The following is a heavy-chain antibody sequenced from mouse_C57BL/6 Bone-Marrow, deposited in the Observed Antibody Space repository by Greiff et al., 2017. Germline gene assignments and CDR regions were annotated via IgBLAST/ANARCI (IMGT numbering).Heavy chain of an antibody. D-gene: IGHD1-1*01. J-gene: IGHJ4*01. CDR2: ISDGGSYT. Sequence: EVQRVESGGGLVKPGGSLKLSCAASGFTFSSYAMSWVRQTPEKRLEWVATISDGGSYTYYPDNVKGRFTISRDNAKNNLYLQMSHLKSEDTAMYYCARDYYGSSYEDYYAMDYWGQGTSVTVSS. CDR1: GFTFSSYA. CDR3: ARDYYGSSYEDYYAMDY. V-gene: IGHV5-4*01.